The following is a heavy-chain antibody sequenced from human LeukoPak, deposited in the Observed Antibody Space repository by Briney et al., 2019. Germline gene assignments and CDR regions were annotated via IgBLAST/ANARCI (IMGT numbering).Heavy chain of an antibody. CDR1: GFTFSSYE. J-gene: IGHJ6*03. CDR2: ISSSGSTI. V-gene: IGHV3-48*03. D-gene: IGHD2-2*01. Sequence: GGSLRLSCAASGFTFSSYEMNWVRQAPGKGLEWVSYISSSGSTIYYADSVKGRFTISRDNAKNSLYLQMNSLRAEGTAVYYCAIDAAPGNCSSTSCYRYYYYYYMDVWGKGTTVTVSS. CDR3: AIDAAPGNCSSTSCYRYYYYYYMDV.